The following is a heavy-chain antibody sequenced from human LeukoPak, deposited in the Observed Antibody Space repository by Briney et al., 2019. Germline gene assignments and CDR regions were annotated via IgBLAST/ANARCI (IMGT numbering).Heavy chain of an antibody. CDR1: GFTFSSYS. CDR3: AKGSFSGPYYYFDY. D-gene: IGHD1-26*01. J-gene: IGHJ4*02. Sequence: GGSLRLSCAASGFTFSSYSMNWVRQAPGKGLEWVSTISSNSGDTYYADSVKGRFTISRDNSKNTLYLQMNSLRAEDTAKFYCAKGSFSGPYYYFDYWGQGTLVTVSS. CDR2: ISSNSGDT. V-gene: IGHV3-23*01.